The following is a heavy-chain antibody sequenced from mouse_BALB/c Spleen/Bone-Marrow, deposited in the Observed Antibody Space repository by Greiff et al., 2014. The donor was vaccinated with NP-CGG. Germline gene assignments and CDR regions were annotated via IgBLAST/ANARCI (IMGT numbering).Heavy chain of an antibody. CDR1: GYTFTSYY. CDR2: IYPGNVNT. CDR3: ARDTMDY. V-gene: IGHV1S56*01. J-gene: IGHJ4*01. Sequence: QVQLKESGPELVKPGASVRVSCKASGYTFTSYYIHWVKQRPGQGLEWIGWIYPGNVNTKYNEKFKDKATLTADKSSSTAYMQLSSLTSEDSAVYFCARDTMDYWGQGTSVTVSS.